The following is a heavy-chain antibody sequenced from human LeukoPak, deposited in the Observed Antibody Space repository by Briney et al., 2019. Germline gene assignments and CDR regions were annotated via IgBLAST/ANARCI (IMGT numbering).Heavy chain of an antibody. CDR1: GFTFSDYG. J-gene: IGHJ4*02. Sequence: PGGSLRLSFAASGFTFSDYGMHWVRQAPGKGLEWVVFIRYDGSETHYADSVKGRFTISRDNSRNTLYLQMNSLRTEDTAVYYCAKEGSSYYPDYWGQGTLVTVSS. CDR3: AKEGSSYYPDY. D-gene: IGHD3-10*01. CDR2: IRYDGSET. V-gene: IGHV3-30*02.